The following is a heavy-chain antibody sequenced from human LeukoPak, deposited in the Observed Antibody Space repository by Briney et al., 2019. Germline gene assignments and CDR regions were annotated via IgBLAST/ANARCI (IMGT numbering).Heavy chain of an antibody. CDR3: ATVLEDPTPKEGYFDY. J-gene: IGHJ4*02. CDR2: IYYSGST. Sequence: SETLSLTCTVSGGSICSYYWSWIRQPPGKGLEWIGYIYYSGSTNYNPSLKSRVTISVDTSKNQFSLKLSSVTAADTAVYYCATVLEDPTPKEGYFDYWGQGTLVTVSS. CDR1: GGSICSYY. V-gene: IGHV4-59*01.